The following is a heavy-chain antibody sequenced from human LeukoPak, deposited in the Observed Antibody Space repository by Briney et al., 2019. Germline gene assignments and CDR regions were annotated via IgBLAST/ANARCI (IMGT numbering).Heavy chain of an antibody. CDR3: ARLSQGGSYYWNWFDP. V-gene: IGHV4-59*08. CDR2: IYNSGTT. J-gene: IGHJ5*01. Sequence: SETLSLTCTVSGGSISSYYWSWIRQPPGKGLEWIGYIYNSGTTNYNPSLKSRLTISVDTSKNQFSLKLSSVTAADTAVYYCARLSQGGSYYWNWFDPWGQGTLVTVSS. CDR1: GGSISSYY. D-gene: IGHD1-26*01.